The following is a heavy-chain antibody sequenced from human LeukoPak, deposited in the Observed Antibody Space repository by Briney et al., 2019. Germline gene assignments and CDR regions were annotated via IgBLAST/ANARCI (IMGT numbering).Heavy chain of an antibody. Sequence: ASVKVSCKASGYTFTSYGISWVRQAPGQGLEWMGWISAYNGNTNYAQKLQGRVTMTTDTSTSTAYMELRSLRSDDTAVYYCARCKDYCDSSGYYLDAFDIWGQGTMVTVSS. CDR1: GYTFTSYG. D-gene: IGHD3-22*01. J-gene: IGHJ3*02. CDR3: ARCKDYCDSSGYYLDAFDI. V-gene: IGHV1-18*01. CDR2: ISAYNGNT.